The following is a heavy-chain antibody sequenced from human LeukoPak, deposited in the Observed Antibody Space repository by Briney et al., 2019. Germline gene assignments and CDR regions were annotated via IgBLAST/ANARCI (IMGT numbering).Heavy chain of an antibody. CDR1: GFTFSSYG. CDR2: ISGRDTNT. CDR3: AKRSDYGSNGNYFDS. J-gene: IGHJ4*02. Sequence: GGSLRLSCAASGFTFSSYGMGWVRQAPGKGLEWVSAISGRDTNTYYADSVQGRFTISRDNSKNTLYPQMNSLRAEDTAVYYCAKRSDYGSNGNYFDSWGQGTPVTVSS. V-gene: IGHV3-23*01. D-gene: IGHD4-23*01.